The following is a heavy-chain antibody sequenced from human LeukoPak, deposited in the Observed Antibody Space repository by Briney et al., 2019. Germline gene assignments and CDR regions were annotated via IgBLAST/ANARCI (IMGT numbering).Heavy chain of an antibody. CDR2: ISSSSSYI. Sequence: PGGSLRLSCAASGFTFSSYSMNWVRQAPGKGLEWVSSISSSSSYIYYADSVKGRFTISRDNAKNSLYLQMNSLRAEDTAVYYCARPRTVTTRTWEPDAFDIWGQGTMVTVSS. D-gene: IGHD4-17*01. V-gene: IGHV3-21*01. J-gene: IGHJ3*02. CDR1: GFTFSSYS. CDR3: ARPRTVTTRTWEPDAFDI.